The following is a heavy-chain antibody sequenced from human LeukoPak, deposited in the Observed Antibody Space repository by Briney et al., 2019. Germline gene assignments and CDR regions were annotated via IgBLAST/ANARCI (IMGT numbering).Heavy chain of an antibody. D-gene: IGHD6-19*01. J-gene: IGHJ5*02. CDR3: TAVDGP. CDR1: GFSLTTYW. Sequence: TGGSLRLSCATSGFSLTTYWMSWVRQAPGKGLEWVANIKPDGRGTFYVDSVKGRFTISRDNAKNSVYLQMNSLGEEDTAVYYCTAVDGPWGQGTPVTVSS. V-gene: IGHV3-7*01. CDR2: IKPDGRGT.